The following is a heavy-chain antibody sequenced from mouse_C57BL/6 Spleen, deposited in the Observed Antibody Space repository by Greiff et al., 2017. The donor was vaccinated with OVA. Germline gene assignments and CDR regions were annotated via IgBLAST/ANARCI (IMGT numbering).Heavy chain of an antibody. CDR3: ARDPFLDY. CDR1: GYSITSGYY. Sequence: EVKLQQSGPGLVKPSQSLSLTCSVTGYSITSGYYWNWIRQFPGNKLEWMGYISYDGSNNYNPSLKNRISITRDTSKNQFFLKLNSVTTEDTATYYCARDPFLDYWGQGTTLTVSS. V-gene: IGHV3-6*01. CDR2: ISYDGSN. J-gene: IGHJ2*01.